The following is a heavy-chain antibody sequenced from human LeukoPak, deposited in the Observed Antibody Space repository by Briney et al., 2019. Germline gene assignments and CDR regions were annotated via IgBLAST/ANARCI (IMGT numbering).Heavy chain of an antibody. J-gene: IGHJ4*02. D-gene: IGHD6-13*01. CDR1: GGSISSYY. CDR2: IYYSGST. CDR3: AREGDSGYNFFDY. Sequence: PSETLSLTCTVSGGSISSYYWSWIRQPPGKGLEWIGYIYYSGSTNYNPSLKSRVTISVDTSKNQFSLKLSSVTAADTAVYYCAREGDSGYNFFDYWGQGTLVTVSS. V-gene: IGHV4-59*01.